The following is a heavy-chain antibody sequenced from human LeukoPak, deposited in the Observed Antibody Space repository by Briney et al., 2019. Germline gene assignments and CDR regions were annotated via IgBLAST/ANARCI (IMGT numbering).Heavy chain of an antibody. D-gene: IGHD3-10*01. CDR1: GGSISSSSYY. CDR3: ARVTVRGVTIFDY. Sequence: SETLPLTCTVSGGSISSSSYYWGWIRQPPGKGLEWIGSIYYSGSTYYNPSLKSRVTISVDTSKNQFSLKLSSVTAADTAVYYCARVTVRGVTIFDYWGQGTLVTVSS. CDR2: IYYSGST. J-gene: IGHJ4*02. V-gene: IGHV4-39*01.